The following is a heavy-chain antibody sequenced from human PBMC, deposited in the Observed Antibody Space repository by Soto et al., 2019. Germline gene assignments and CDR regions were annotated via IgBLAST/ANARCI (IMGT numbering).Heavy chain of an antibody. D-gene: IGHD3-9*01. V-gene: IGHV4-59*01. CDR2: IYYSGST. J-gene: IGHJ4*02. CDR3: EKMRNILTGYPGRFDY. CDR1: GGSISSYD. Sequence: SETLSLTCTVSGGSISSYDWSWIRQPPGKGLEWIGYIYYSGSTNYNPSLKSRVTISVDTSKNQFSLKLSSVTAADTAVYKCEKMRNILTGYPGRFDYWGQGPLVTVSS.